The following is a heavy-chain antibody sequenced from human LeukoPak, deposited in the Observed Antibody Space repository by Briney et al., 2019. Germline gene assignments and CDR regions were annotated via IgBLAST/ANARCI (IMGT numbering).Heavy chain of an antibody. J-gene: IGHJ4*02. Sequence: SETLSLTCTVSGGSISSYYWSWLRQPPGKVLEWIGYIYYSGSTNYNPSLKSRVTISVDTSRNQFSLKLSSLTAADTAVYYCAGGEGGEFFDYWGQGTLVTVSS. CDR3: AGGEGGEFFDY. CDR1: GGSISSYY. V-gene: IGHV4-59*01. CDR2: IYYSGST. D-gene: IGHD3-10*01.